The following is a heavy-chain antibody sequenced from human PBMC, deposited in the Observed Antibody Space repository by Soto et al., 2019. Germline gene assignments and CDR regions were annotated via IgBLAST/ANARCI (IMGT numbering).Heavy chain of an antibody. CDR2: INPSGDST. CDR1: GDTFTNYY. J-gene: IGHJ3*02. CDR3: AGAPLVLRYFDWPYDPFDI. V-gene: IGHV1-46*01. Sequence: ASVKVSCKASGDTFTNYYMHWVRQAPGQGLEWMGMINPSGDSTTYAEKFQGRVTVTRDTSTSTVYMELSSLRSEDTAVYYCAGAPLVLRYFDWPYDPFDIWGQGTMVTVSS. D-gene: IGHD3-9*01.